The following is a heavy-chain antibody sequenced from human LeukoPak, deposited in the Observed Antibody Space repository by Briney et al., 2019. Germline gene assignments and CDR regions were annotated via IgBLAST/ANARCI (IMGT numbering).Heavy chain of an antibody. CDR1: GFTFSSYG. V-gene: IGHV3-30*18. J-gene: IGHJ4*02. D-gene: IGHD6-19*01. Sequence: PGGSLRLSCAASGFTFSSYGIHWVRRAPGKGLGWVAVISYDTSNKYYADSVKGRFTISIDNSKNTLYLQMNSLRADVTAVYYCAKDQVAVGWTPFDYWGQGTLVTVSS. CDR2: ISYDTSNK. CDR3: AKDQVAVGWTPFDY.